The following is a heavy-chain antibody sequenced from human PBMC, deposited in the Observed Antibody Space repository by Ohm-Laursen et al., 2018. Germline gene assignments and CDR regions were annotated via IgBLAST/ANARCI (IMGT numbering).Heavy chain of an antibody. CDR1: GFTFDDYA. V-gene: IGHV3-9*01. D-gene: IGHD5-18*01. J-gene: IGHJ5*01. Sequence: SLRLSCAASGFTFDDYAMHWVRQAPGKGLERVSGISWNSGSIGYADSVKGRFTISRDNAKNSLYLQMNSLRAEDTALYYCAKDWMRIQLWLESWGQGTLVTVSS. CDR2: ISWNSGSI. CDR3: AKDWMRIQLWLES.